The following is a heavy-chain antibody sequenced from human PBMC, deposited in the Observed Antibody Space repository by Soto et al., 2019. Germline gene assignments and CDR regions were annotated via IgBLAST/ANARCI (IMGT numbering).Heavy chain of an antibody. J-gene: IGHJ4*02. V-gene: IGHV3-30*03. CDR3: VGGYYFGDY. D-gene: IGHD3-22*01. CDR1: GFTFSSYG. CDR2: ISSDGSNK. Sequence: QVQLVESGGGVVQPGRSLRLSCAASGFTFSSYGMHWVRQAPGKGLEWVAVISSDGSNKYYADSVKGRFTISRDNSKNTVYLQMNSLRPEDTAVYYCVGGYYFGDYWGQGTLVTVSS.